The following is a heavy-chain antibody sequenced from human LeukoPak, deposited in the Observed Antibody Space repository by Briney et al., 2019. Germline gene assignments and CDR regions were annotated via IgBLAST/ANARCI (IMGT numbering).Heavy chain of an antibody. Sequence: SVKVSCKASGGTFSSYAISWVRQAPGQGLEWMGGIIPIFGTANYAQKFQGRVTITTDESTSTAYMELSSLRSEDTAVYYCARGKSDSSGFDAFDIWGQGTMVTVSS. J-gene: IGHJ3*02. V-gene: IGHV1-69*05. CDR1: GGTFSSYA. CDR3: ARGKSDSSGFDAFDI. CDR2: IIPIFGTA. D-gene: IGHD3-22*01.